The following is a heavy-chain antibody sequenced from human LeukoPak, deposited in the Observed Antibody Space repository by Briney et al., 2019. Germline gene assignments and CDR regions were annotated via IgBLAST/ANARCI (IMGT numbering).Heavy chain of an antibody. CDR2: ISWNSGNI. CDR3: AKDSLYYYASTGYFDY. D-gene: IGHD3-22*01. J-gene: IGHJ4*02. CDR1: GFTFDDYA. V-gene: IGHV3-9*01. Sequence: GRSLRLSCAASGFTFDDYAMHWARQAPGKGLEWVSGISWNSGNIGYADSVKGRFTISRDNAKNSLYLQMNSLRAEDTALYYCAKDSLYYYASTGYFDYWGQGTLVTVSS.